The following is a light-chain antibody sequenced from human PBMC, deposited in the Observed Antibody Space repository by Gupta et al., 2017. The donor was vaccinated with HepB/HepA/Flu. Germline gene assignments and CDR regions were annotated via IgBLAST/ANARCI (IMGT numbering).Light chain of an antibody. Sequence: EIVMTQSPATLSVSPGERATLSCRASQSVSSKLAWYHQKPGQSPRLLIYGASTRVTGIPPRFSGSGSGTEFTLTISSLQSEDFALYYCQHYNNWPRSFGQGTKLEIK. CDR2: GAS. V-gene: IGKV3-15*01. J-gene: IGKJ2*04. CDR1: QSVSSK. CDR3: QHYNNWPRS.